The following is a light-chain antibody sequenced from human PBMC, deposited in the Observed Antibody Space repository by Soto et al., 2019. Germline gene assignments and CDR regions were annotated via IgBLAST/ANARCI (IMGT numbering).Light chain of an antibody. CDR1: SSDIGSSNG. CDR2: DVN. CDR3: SSYTSSNTYV. J-gene: IGLJ1*01. V-gene: IGLV2-18*02. Sequence: SGXXGQSVAISCTGTSSDIGSSNGVSWYQQPPGTAPKLMIYDVNNRPSGVPDRFSGSKSGNTASLTISGLQAEDEAEYYCSSYTSSNTYVFGTGTKVTVL.